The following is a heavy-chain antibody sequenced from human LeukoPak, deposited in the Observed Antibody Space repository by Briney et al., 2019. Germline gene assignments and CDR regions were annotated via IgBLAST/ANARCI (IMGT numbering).Heavy chain of an antibody. CDR2: IYYSGSA. D-gene: IGHD6-19*01. V-gene: IGHV4-59*01. J-gene: IGHJ4*02. CDR3: VREAVAGAPFGY. CDR1: GGSIRSYY. Sequence: SETLSLTCTVSGGSIRSYYWSWIRQPPGKGLEWIGYIYYSGSANYNPSLKSRVTISVDTSKNQFSLKLSSVTAADTAVYYCVREAVAGAPFGYWGQGTLVTVSS.